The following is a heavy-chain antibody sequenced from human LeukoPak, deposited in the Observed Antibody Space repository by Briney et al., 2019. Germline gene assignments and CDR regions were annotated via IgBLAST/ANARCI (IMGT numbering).Heavy chain of an antibody. J-gene: IGHJ4*02. V-gene: IGHV3-11*04. Sequence: PGGSLRLSCAASGFTFSDHYMSWIRQAPGKGLEWVSYISSSSSTIYYADSVKGRFTISRDNAKNSLYLQMNSLRDEDTAVYYCARVKPGYSSSWPFDYWGQGTLVTVSS. CDR3: ARVKPGYSSSWPFDY. D-gene: IGHD6-13*01. CDR2: ISSSSSTI. CDR1: GFTFSDHY.